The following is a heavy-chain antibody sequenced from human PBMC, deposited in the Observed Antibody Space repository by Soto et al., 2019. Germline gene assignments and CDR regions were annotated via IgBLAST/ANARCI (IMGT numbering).Heavy chain of an antibody. Sequence: SVKVSCKASGGTFSSYAISWVRQAPGQGLEWMGGIIPIFGTANYAQKFQGRVTITADESTSTAYMELSSLRSEDTAVYYCARDVRRGYCSGGSCYSWDYWGQGTLVTVSS. V-gene: IGHV1-69*13. CDR3: ARDVRRGYCSGGSCYSWDY. J-gene: IGHJ4*02. CDR1: GGTFSSYA. D-gene: IGHD2-15*01. CDR2: IIPIFGTA.